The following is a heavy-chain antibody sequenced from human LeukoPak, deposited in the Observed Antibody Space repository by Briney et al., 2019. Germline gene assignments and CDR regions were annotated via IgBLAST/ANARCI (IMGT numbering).Heavy chain of an antibody. CDR2: FYYNGST. CDR3: AREETVTGYFDY. Sequence: PSETLSLTCTVSGGSVSNGSYSWSWIRQPPGKGLEWIGYFYYNGSTNYNPSLNSRVTISDDTSKNQFSLKLSSVTAADTAVYYCAREETVTGYFDYWGQGTLVTVSS. CDR1: GGSVSNGSYS. J-gene: IGHJ4*02. V-gene: IGHV4-61*01. D-gene: IGHD4-17*01.